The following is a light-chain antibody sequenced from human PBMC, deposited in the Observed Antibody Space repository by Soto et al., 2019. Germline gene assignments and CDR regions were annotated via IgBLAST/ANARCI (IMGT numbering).Light chain of an antibody. Sequence: DIQMTQSPSTLSASVGDRVIITCRASQYITTWLAWYQQKPGRAPKILIYSSSSLESGVPSRFSGSGPGSEFTLTISSLQSDDVATYDCQQYQGCPFTFGQGTKLEI. J-gene: IGKJ2*01. V-gene: IGKV1-5*03. CDR3: QQYQGCPFT. CDR2: SSS. CDR1: QYITTW.